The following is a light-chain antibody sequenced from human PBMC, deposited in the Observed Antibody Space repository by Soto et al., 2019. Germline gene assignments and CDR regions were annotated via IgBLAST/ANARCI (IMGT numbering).Light chain of an antibody. CDR3: QQYGSSPLT. V-gene: IGKV3-20*01. CDR2: RAS. J-gene: IGKJ4*01. CDR1: QSVSSNY. Sequence: LSLSPGERATLSCRASQSVSSNYLAWYQQKPGQAPKVLIYRASSRATGIPDRFSGSGSGTDFTLTISRLEPEDFAVYYCQQYGSSPLTFGGGTKVDIK.